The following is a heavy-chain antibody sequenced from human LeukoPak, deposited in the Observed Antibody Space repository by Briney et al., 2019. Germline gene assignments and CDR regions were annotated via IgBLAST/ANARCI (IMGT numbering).Heavy chain of an antibody. Sequence: PGGSLRLSCAASGFTFSSYGMHWVRQAPGKGLEWVAFIRYDGSNKYYADSVKCRFTISRDNSKNTLYLQMNSLRAEDTAVYYCAKDNVVVVPAVRRSAFDIWGQGTLVTVSS. J-gene: IGHJ3*02. V-gene: IGHV3-30*02. CDR1: GFTFSSYG. D-gene: IGHD2-2*01. CDR3: AKDNVVVVPAVRRSAFDI. CDR2: IRYDGSNK.